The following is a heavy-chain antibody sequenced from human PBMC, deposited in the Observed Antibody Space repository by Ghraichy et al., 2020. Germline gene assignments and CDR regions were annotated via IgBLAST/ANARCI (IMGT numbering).Heavy chain of an antibody. V-gene: IGHV3-23*01. CDR2: ISGSGGST. CDR3: ASDPLGGRYQLPPPAH. D-gene: IGHD2-2*01. Sequence: GGSLRLSCAASGFTFSSYAMSWVRQAPRKGLEWVSAISGSGGSTYYADSVKGRFTISRDNSKNTLYLQMNSLRAEDTAVYYCASDPLGGRYQLPPPAHWGQGTLVTVSS. J-gene: IGHJ1*01. CDR1: GFTFSSYA.